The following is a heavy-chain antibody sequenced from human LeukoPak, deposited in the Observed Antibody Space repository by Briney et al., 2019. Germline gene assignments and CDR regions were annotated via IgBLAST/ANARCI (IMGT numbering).Heavy chain of an antibody. Sequence: PGGSLRLSCAASGFTFSSYGMHWVRQAPGKGLEWVAVISYDGSNKYYADSVKGRFTISRDNSKNTLYLQMNSLRAEDTAVYYCAKDGGSWFPEGWMDVWGQGTTVTVSS. V-gene: IGHV3-30*18. D-gene: IGHD2-15*01. CDR3: AKDGGSWFPEGWMDV. J-gene: IGHJ6*02. CDR2: ISYDGSNK. CDR1: GFTFSSYG.